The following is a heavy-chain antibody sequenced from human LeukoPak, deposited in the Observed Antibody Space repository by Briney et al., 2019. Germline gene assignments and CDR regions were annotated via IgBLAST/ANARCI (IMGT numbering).Heavy chain of an antibody. CDR3: ARDPPGVRYGRPIFDF. J-gene: IGHJ4*02. CDR2: INPNSGGT. Sequence: GASVKVSCKASGYTFTSYYMHWVRQAPGQGLEWMGWINPNSGGTNYAQKFQGRVTMTRDKSISTAYMELYSLRSDDTAVYYCARDPPGVRYGRPIFDFWGQGTLVTVSS. CDR1: GYTFTSYY. V-gene: IGHV1-2*02. D-gene: IGHD2-8*01.